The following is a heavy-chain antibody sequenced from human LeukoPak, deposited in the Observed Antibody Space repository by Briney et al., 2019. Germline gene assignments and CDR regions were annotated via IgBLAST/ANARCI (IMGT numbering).Heavy chain of an antibody. CDR3: AREDAVVPAAIVDY. D-gene: IGHD2-2*01. Sequence: ASVKVSCKASGYTFTSYGISWVRQAPGQGLEWMGWISAYNGNTNYAQKLQGRVTMTTDTSTSTAYMELRSLRSDDTAVYYCAREDAVVPAAIVDYWGQGTLVIVSS. J-gene: IGHJ4*02. CDR1: GYTFTSYG. CDR2: ISAYNGNT. V-gene: IGHV1-18*01.